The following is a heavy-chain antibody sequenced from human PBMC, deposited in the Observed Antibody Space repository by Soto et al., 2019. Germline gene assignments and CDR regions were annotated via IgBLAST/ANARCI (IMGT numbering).Heavy chain of an antibody. V-gene: IGHV1-69*01. CDR3: AREVSQRVGGTHFAS. D-gene: IGHD1-26*01. J-gene: IGHJ5*02. CDR1: GGDFSNFA. Sequence: QVQLVQSGAEVKRPGSSVKVSCKAYGGDFSNFAISWVRQAPGQGLEWVGGIFPLLATATYTQKLHGRVAITADGSTTTVYMELSSLRSDDTAVYYCAREVSQRVGGTHFASWGQGTLVTVSS. CDR2: IFPLLATA.